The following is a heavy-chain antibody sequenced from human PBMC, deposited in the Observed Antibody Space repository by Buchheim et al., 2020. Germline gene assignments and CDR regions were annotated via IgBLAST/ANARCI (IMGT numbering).Heavy chain of an antibody. D-gene: IGHD2-15*01. J-gene: IGHJ4*02. Sequence: QVQLVQSGAEVKKPGASVKVSCKASGYTFTGYYMHWVRQAPGQGLEWMGWINPNSGGTNYAPKFQGRVTMTRGTSISTAYMELSRLRSDDTAVYYCALSESLPPWVESDYWGQGTL. CDR3: ALSESLPPWVESDY. CDR2: INPNSGGT. CDR1: GYTFTGYY. V-gene: IGHV1-2*02.